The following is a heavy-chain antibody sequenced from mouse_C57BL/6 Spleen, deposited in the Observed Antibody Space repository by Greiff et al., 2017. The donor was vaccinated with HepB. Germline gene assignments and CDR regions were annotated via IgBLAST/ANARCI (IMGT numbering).Heavy chain of an antibody. CDR3: ARGVTTADYFDY. V-gene: IGHV1-4*01. CDR1: GYTFTSYT. CDR2: INPSSGYT. Sequence: QVQLKQSGAELARPGASVKMSCKASGYTFTSYTMHWVNQRPGQGLEWIGYINPSSGYTKYNQKFKDKATLTADKSSSTAYMQLSSLTSEDSAVYDCARGVTTADYFDYWGQGTTLTVSS. J-gene: IGHJ2*01. D-gene: IGHD1-2*01.